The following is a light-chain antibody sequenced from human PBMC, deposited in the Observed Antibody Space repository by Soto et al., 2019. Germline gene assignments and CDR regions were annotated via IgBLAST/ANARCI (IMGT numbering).Light chain of an antibody. CDR2: RNN. CDR1: RSNIGRSF. CDR3: AAWDDTLDAQV. Sequence: VLTQSPSASGTPGQRVTISCSGSRSNIGRSFAYWYQHVPGTAPRLLIQRNNERPSGVPDRFSGSKSGTSVSLAISGLRSDDEATYYCAAWDDTLDAQVFGGGTQLTVL. J-gene: IGLJ3*02. V-gene: IGLV1-47*01.